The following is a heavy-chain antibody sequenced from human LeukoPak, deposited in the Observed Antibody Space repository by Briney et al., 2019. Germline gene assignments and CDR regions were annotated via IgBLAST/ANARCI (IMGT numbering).Heavy chain of an antibody. V-gene: IGHV3-74*01. D-gene: IGHD3-22*01. CDR3: ARGGHYYDSSGYYGGTNFDY. CDR2: INSDGSST. CDR1: GFTFSSYW. Sequence: GGSLRLSCAASGFTFSSYWMHWVRQAPGKGLVWVSRINSDGSSTSYADSVKGRFTISRDNAKSTLYLQMNSLRAEDTAVYYCARGGHYYDSSGYYGGTNFDYWGQGTLVTVSS. J-gene: IGHJ4*02.